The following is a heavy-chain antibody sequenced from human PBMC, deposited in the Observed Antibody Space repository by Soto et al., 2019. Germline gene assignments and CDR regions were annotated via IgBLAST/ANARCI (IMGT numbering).Heavy chain of an antibody. V-gene: IGHV3-23*01. CDR2: ISGSAATT. D-gene: IGHD3-22*01. J-gene: IGHJ4*02. CDR1: GFTFSSYA. CDR3: ASDRSYYDSSGSYSPPY. Sequence: EVQLLESGGGLVQPGGSLRLSCAASGFTFSSYAMNWVRQAPGKGLEWVSAISGSAATTHFADSVKGRFTISRDNSKNTLYLQMNSLRAEDTAVYYCASDRSYYDSSGSYSPPYWGQGTLVTVSS.